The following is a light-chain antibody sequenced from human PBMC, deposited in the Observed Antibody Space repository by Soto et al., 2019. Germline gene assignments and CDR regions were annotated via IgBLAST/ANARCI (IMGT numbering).Light chain of an antibody. CDR2: KAS. CDR3: QQYNSYSPGYT. Sequence: DIQMTQSPSTLSASVGDRVTITCRASQSISSGLAWYQQKPGKAPKLLIYKASSLKSGVPSRFSGSGSGTEFTLTISSLQPDDCATYYCQQYNSYSPGYTFGQWTKLEI. CDR1: QSISSG. V-gene: IGKV1-5*03. J-gene: IGKJ2*01.